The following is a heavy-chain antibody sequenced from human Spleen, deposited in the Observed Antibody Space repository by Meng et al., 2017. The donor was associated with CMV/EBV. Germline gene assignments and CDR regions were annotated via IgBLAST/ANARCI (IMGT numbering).Heavy chain of an antibody. Sequence: QVQLQGSGPGLVTPSQTLSLTCTFSGGSISSGSYDWSWIRQPAGKGLEWIGRIYTSGSTNYNPSLKSRVTISVDTSKNQFSLKLSSVTAADTAVYYCARGQAYCGGDCYQHFDYWGQGTLVTVSS. J-gene: IGHJ4*02. D-gene: IGHD2-21*02. CDR3: ARGQAYCGGDCYQHFDY. V-gene: IGHV4-61*02. CDR1: GGSISSGSYD. CDR2: IYTSGST.